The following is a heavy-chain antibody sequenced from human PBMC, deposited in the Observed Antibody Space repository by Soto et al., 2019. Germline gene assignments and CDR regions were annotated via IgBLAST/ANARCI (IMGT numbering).Heavy chain of an antibody. CDR3: AGNGWSLEYDAFDI. Sequence: GGSLRLSCAASGFTFSSYWMSWVRQAPGKGLEWVANIKQDGSEKYYVDSVKGRFTISRDNAKNSLYLQMNSLRAEDTAVYYCAGNGWSLEYDAFDIWGQGTMVTVSS. J-gene: IGHJ3*02. CDR1: GFTFSSYW. CDR2: IKQDGSEK. V-gene: IGHV3-7*03. D-gene: IGHD1-1*01.